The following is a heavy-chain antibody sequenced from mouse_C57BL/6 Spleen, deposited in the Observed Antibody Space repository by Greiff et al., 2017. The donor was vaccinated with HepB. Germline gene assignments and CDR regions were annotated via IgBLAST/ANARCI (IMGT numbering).Heavy chain of an antibody. CDR3: ARRGVVATDY. D-gene: IGHD1-1*01. V-gene: IGHV1-50*01. J-gene: IGHJ4*01. CDR2: IDPSDSYT. CDR1: GYTFTSYW. Sequence: VQLQQPGAELVKPGASVKLSCKASGYTFTSYWMQWVKQRPGQGLEWIGEIDPSDSYTNYNQKFKGKATLTVDTSSSTAYMQLSSLTSEDSAVYYCARRGVVATDYWGQGTSVTVSS.